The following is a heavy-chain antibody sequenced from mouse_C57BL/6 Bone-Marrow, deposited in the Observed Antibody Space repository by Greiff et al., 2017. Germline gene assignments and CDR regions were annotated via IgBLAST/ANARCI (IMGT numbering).Heavy chain of an antibody. J-gene: IGHJ2*01. CDR1: GYTFTSYW. D-gene: IGHD2-3*01. V-gene: IGHV1-52*01. Sequence: QVQLQQSGAELVRPGSSVKLSCKASGYTFTSYWMHWVKQRPIQGLEWIGNIDPSDSETHYNQKFKDKATLTVDKSSSTAYMQLSSLTSEDSAVYYCLYDGFFSPGWGQGTTLTVSS. CDR3: LYDGFFSPG. CDR2: IDPSDSET.